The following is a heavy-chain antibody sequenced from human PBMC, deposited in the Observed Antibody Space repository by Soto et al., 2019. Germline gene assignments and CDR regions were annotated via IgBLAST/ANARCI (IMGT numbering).Heavy chain of an antibody. CDR1: GFTFSNYA. V-gene: IGHV3-23*01. J-gene: IGHJ4*02. CDR2: ISGSAGST. Sequence: PGGSLRLSCAASGFTFSNYAMSWVRQAPGKGLEWVSGISGSAGSTFYADSVKGRFTISRDNSKNTLYLQMNTLRPEDTAVYYCAKSSGFSAAAGDYWGQGTLVTVSS. D-gene: IGHD3-22*01. CDR3: AKSSGFSAAAGDY.